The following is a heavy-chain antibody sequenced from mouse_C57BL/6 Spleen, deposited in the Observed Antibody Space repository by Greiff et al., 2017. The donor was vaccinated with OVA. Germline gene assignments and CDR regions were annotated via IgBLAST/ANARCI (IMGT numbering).Heavy chain of an antibody. CDR3: AISGTTVVATKGCDY. J-gene: IGHJ2*01. D-gene: IGHD1-1*01. V-gene: IGHV1-74*01. CDR2: IHPSDSDT. Sequence: QVQLQQPGAELLQPGASVKVSCKASGYTFTSYWMHWVKHRPGQGLEWIGRIHPSDSDTNYNQTFKGKAPLTVEKSSSTSYMQLSSLTSEDSAVYYGAISGTTVVATKGCDYWGQGTTLTVSS. CDR1: GYTFTSYW.